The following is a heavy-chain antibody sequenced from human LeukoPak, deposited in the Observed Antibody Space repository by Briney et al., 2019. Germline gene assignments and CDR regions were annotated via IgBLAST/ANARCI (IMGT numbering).Heavy chain of an antibody. CDR1: GYSISSGYY. J-gene: IGHJ5*02. CDR3: ARAPRPNFGVVMSTWFDP. V-gene: IGHV4-61*01. D-gene: IGHD3-3*01. Sequence: SETLSLTCTVSGYSISSGYYWGWIRQPPGKGLEWIGYIYYSGSTNYNPSLKSRVTISVDTSKNQFSLKLSSVTAADTAVYYCARAPRPNFGVVMSTWFDPWGQGTLVTVSS. CDR2: IYYSGST.